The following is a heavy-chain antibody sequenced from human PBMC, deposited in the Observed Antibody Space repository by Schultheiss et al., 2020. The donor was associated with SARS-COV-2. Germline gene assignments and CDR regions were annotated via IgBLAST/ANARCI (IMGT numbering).Heavy chain of an antibody. J-gene: IGHJ6*02. D-gene: IGHD6-13*01. Sequence: GGSLRLSFAASGFTVSSNYMSWVRQAPGKGLEWVSVIYSGGSTYYADSVKGRFTISRDNSKNTLYLQMNSLRAEDTAVYYCARNGVKGNSSSWYYYYGMDVWGQGTTVTVSS. CDR2: IYSGGST. CDR1: GFTVSSNY. V-gene: IGHV3-66*01. CDR3: ARNGVKGNSSSWYYYYGMDV.